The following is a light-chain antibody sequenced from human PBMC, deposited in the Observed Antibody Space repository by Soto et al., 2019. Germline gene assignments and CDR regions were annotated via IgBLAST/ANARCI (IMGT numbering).Light chain of an antibody. CDR2: GAS. CDR1: QSITNN. V-gene: IGKV3-15*01. J-gene: IGKJ1*01. Sequence: EIVMMQSPFTLSVSPGERATLSCRASQSITNNLAWYQQKPGQAPRLLVYGASTRAAGIAATFSGSGSGTEFTLTISSLQSEDVAVYYCQQYQNWPRTFGQGTKV. CDR3: QQYQNWPRT.